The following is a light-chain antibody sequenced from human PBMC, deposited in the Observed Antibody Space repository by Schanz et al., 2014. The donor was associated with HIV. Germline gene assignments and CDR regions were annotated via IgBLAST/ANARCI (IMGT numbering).Light chain of an antibody. Sequence: DILMTQSPATLSVSPGERVTLSCRAGQSVRSNLAWYQHKPGQAPRLLIYRASTGATGVPARFSGSGSETEFTLTISSLQSEDFATYYCQQCVTYPYTFGQGTKLDIK. CDR1: QSVRSN. V-gene: IGKV3-15*01. CDR2: RAS. CDR3: QQCVTYPYT. J-gene: IGKJ2*01.